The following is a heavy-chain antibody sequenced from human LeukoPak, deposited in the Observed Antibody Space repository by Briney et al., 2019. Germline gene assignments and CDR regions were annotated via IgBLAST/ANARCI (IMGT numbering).Heavy chain of an antibody. CDR1: GGSISSGVYY. CDR2: IYYSGST. CDR3: ARDVKSSGYNYYGMDV. D-gene: IGHD6-19*01. J-gene: IGHJ6*02. V-gene: IGHV4-31*03. Sequence: PSETLSLTCTVSGGSISSGVYYWTWIRQHPGRGLEWIGYIYYSGSTYYNPSLKSRVSISVDTSKNQFSLKVSSVTAADTAVYYCARDVKSSGYNYYGMDVWGQGTTATVSS.